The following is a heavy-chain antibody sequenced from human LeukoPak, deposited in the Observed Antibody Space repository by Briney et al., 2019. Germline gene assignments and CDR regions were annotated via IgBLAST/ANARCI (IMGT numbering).Heavy chain of an antibody. CDR2: IYYSGST. Sequence: SETLSLTCTVSGGSISSSSYYWGWIRQPPGKGLEWIGSIYYSGSTYYNPSLKSRVTISVDTSKNQFSLKLSSVTAADTAVYYCARDTEAAGLSWYFDLWGRGTLVTVSS. V-gene: IGHV4-39*07. D-gene: IGHD6-13*01. CDR1: GGSISSSSYY. CDR3: ARDTEAAGLSWYFDL. J-gene: IGHJ2*01.